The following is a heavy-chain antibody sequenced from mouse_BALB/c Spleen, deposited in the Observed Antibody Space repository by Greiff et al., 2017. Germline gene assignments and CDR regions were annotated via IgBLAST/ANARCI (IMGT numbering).Heavy chain of an antibody. V-gene: IGHV5-9-4*01. CDR3: ARESGNFSYAMDY. J-gene: IGHJ4*01. Sequence: EVKLVGSGGGLVKPGGSLKLSCAASGFTFSSYAMSWVRQSPEKRLEWVAEISSGGSYTYYPDTVTGRFTISRDNAKNTLYLEMSSLRSEDTAMYYCARESGNFSYAMDYWGQGTSVTVSS. CDR1: GFTFSSYA. CDR2: ISSGGSYT. D-gene: IGHD1-3*01.